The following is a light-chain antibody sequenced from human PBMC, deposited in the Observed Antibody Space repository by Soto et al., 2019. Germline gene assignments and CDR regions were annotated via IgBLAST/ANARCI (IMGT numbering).Light chain of an antibody. Sequence: DAVMTQTPLSPSVAPGQPPSIFCDSIPSPLHITGETFLFWYHQKPGQSPQLLIYEVSTRVSGVPDRFSGSGSGTDFTLAISRLQTDDVGMYYCMQRTQLPPTFGQGTRLEI. CDR2: EVS. CDR1: PSPLHITGETF. CDR3: MQRTQLPPT. V-gene: IGKV2D-29*02. J-gene: IGKJ5*01.